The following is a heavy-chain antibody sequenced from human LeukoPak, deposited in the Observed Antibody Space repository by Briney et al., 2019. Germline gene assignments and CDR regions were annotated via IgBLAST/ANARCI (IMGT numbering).Heavy chain of an antibody. Sequence: GRSLRLSCAASGFTFSSYAMHWVRQAPGKGLEWVAVISYDGSNKYYADSVKGRLTISRDNSKNTLYLQMNSLRAEDTAVYYCARGLEDYLVLFDYWGQGTLVTVSS. CDR2: ISYDGSNK. D-gene: IGHD3-16*01. CDR1: GFTFSSYA. CDR3: ARGLEDYLVLFDY. J-gene: IGHJ4*02. V-gene: IGHV3-30-3*01.